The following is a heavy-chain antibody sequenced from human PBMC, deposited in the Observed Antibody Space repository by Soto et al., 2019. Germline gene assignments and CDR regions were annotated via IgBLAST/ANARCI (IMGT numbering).Heavy chain of an antibody. CDR1: GLSFNSSD. CDR3: ARISRYCSGGDCHA. J-gene: IGHJ5*02. D-gene: IGHD2-15*01. Sequence: RVSLRLSSSSPGLSFNSSDIHWYRHAPGKGPEWVAIISYVGSNTYYADSVRGRFTISRDNSKDTLYLQMHRRRSEDTAIYYCARISRYCSGGDCHAWGQGTKVTVS. CDR2: ISYVGSNT. V-gene: IGHV3-30*03.